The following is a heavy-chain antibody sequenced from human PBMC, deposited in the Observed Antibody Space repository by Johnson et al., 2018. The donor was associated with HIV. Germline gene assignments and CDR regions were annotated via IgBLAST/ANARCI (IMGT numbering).Heavy chain of an antibody. CDR3: ARAMYYFDTSGYLIRPRAFDI. V-gene: IGHV3-20*04. D-gene: IGHD3-22*01. CDR2: INWSGGGT. Sequence: EQLVESGGDVVRPGGSLRISCVASGFKLYEYDVSWVRQVPGKGLEWVSGINWSGGGTAYADSVKGRFTVSSDNAKNSLYLQMNSLRAEDTALYYCARAMYYFDTSGYLIRPRAFDIWGQGTVVTVS. J-gene: IGHJ3*02. CDR1: GFKLYEYD.